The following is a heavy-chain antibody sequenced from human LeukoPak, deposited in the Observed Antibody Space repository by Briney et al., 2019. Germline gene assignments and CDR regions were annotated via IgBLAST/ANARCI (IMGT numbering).Heavy chain of an antibody. CDR3: ATSVELYDILTGYYRDYYYMDV. V-gene: IGHV4-34*01. CDR1: GGSFSGYY. CDR2: INHSGST. D-gene: IGHD3-9*01. Sequence: PSETLSLTCAVYGGSFSGYYWSWIRQPPGKGLEWIGEINHSGSTNYNPSLKSRVTISVDTSKNQFSLKLSSVTAADTAVYYCATSVELYDILTGYYRDYYYMDVWGKGTTVTVSS. J-gene: IGHJ6*03.